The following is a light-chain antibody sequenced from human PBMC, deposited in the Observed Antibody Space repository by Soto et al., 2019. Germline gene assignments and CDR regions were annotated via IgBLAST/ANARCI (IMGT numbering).Light chain of an antibody. J-gene: IGLJ2*01. Sequence: QSVLTQPASVSGSPGQSITISCTGTSSDVGGYNYVSWYQQHPGKAPKLMIYDVRNRPSGVSNRFSGSKSGNTASLTISGLQAEDEADYYCSSYTSSSVVFGGGTKVTVL. CDR2: DVR. CDR3: SSYTSSSVV. V-gene: IGLV2-14*01. CDR1: SSDVGGYNY.